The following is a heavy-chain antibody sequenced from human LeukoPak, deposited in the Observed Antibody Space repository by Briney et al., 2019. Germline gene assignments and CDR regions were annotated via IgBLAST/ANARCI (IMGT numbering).Heavy chain of an antibody. J-gene: IGHJ5*02. D-gene: IGHD5-12*01. CDR1: GFILCSSE. CDR2: ISDGGKTK. V-gene: IGHV3-48*03. CDR3: ARDYSGWSLAP. Sequence: GGSLRLSCVASGFILCSSEMNWVRQAPGKGLEGVSYISDGGKTKYSADSVKGRFTISRDNAKNSLYLQMNSLLAEDTAVYYCARDYSGWSLAPWGQGTPVTASS.